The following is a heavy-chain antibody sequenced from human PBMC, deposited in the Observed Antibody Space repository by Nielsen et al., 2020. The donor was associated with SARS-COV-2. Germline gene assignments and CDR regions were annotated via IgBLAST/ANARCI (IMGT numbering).Heavy chain of an antibody. CDR1: GYTFTGYY. Sequence: ASVKVSCKASGYTFTGYYMHWVRQATGQGLEWMGWISAYNGNTNYAQKLQGRVTMTRDTSISTAYMELSRLRSDDTAVYYCARTGIAVAGIDFDYWGQGTLVTVSS. D-gene: IGHD6-19*01. J-gene: IGHJ4*02. CDR2: ISAYNGNT. CDR3: ARTGIAVAGIDFDY. V-gene: IGHV1-2*02.